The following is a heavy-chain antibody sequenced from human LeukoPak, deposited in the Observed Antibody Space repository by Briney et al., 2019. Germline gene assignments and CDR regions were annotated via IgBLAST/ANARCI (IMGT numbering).Heavy chain of an antibody. J-gene: IGHJ5*02. Sequence: PSGTLSLTCAVSGGSISSSNWWSWVRQPPGKGLEWIGEIYHSGSTNYNPSLKSRVTISVDKSKNQFSLKLSSVTAADMAVYYCASVRQRQWHPEGFDPWGQGTLVTVSS. D-gene: IGHD6-19*01. CDR2: IYHSGST. V-gene: IGHV4-4*02. CDR3: ASVRQRQWHPEGFDP. CDR1: GGSISSSNW.